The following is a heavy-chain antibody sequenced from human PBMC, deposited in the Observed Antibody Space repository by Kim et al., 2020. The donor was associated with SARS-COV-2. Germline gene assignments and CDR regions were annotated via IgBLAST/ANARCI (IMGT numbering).Heavy chain of an antibody. J-gene: IGHJ4*02. D-gene: IGHD6-19*01. V-gene: IGHV1-69*02. CDR3: ARPRGQSSGWFPFDY. Sequence: QKFQGRVPITADKSTSTAYMELSSLRSEDTAVYYCARPRGQSSGWFPFDYWGQGTLVTVSS.